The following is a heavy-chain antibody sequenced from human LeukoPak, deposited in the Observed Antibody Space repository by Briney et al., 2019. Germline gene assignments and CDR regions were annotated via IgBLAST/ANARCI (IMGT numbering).Heavy chain of an antibody. Sequence: PGGSLRLSCAASGFTFSSYWMSWVRQAPGKGLEWVANIKQEGSEKYYVDSVKGRFTISRDNAKNSLYLQMNSLRAEDTAVYYCARGVGAVAGTSYFDYWGQGTLVTVSS. D-gene: IGHD6-19*01. V-gene: IGHV3-7*01. J-gene: IGHJ4*02. CDR1: GFTFSSYW. CDR3: ARGVGAVAGTSYFDY. CDR2: IKQEGSEK.